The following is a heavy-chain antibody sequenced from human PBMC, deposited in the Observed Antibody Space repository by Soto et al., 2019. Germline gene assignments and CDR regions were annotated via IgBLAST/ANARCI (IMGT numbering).Heavy chain of an antibody. Sequence: SETLSLTCTVSGGSISSYYWSWIRQPPGKGLEWIGYIYYSGSTNYNPSLKSRVTISVDTSKNQFSLKLSSVTAAETAVYYCASSAGTFDYWGQVTLVTVSA. V-gene: IGHV4-59*01. CDR3: ASSAGTFDY. D-gene: IGHD1-1*01. CDR2: IYYSGST. J-gene: IGHJ4*02. CDR1: GGSISSYY.